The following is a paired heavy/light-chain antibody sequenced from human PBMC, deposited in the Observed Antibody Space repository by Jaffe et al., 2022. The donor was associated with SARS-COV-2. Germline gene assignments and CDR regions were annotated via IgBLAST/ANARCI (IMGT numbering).Heavy chain of an antibody. CDR3: AKELRILEWLLPTLQDGMDV. CDR1: GFTFRSYG. Sequence: QVQLVESGGGVVQPGRSLRLSCAASGFTFRSYGMHWVRQAPGKGLEWVAVISYDGSNKYYADSVKGRFTISRDNSKNTLYLQMNSLRAEDTAVYYCAKELRILEWLLPTLQDGMDVWGQGTTVTVSS. CDR2: ISYDGSNK. J-gene: IGHJ6*02. V-gene: IGHV3-30*18. D-gene: IGHD3-3*01.
Light chain of an antibody. CDR1: SSNIGAGYD. V-gene: IGLV1-40*01. Sequence: QSVLTQPPSVSGAPGQRVTISCTGSSSNIGAGYDVHWYQQLPGTAPKLLIYGNSNRPSGVPERFSGSKSGTSGSLAISGLQAEDEADYYCQSYDSSLSGWVFGGGTKLTVL. CDR3: QSYDSSLSGWV. J-gene: IGLJ3*02. CDR2: GNS.